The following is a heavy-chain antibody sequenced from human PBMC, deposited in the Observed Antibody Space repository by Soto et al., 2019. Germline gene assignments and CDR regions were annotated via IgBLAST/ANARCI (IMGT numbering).Heavy chain of an antibody. CDR3: ARGIAAAGNPYYFDY. J-gene: IGHJ4*02. CDR1: RGSVSSATYH. V-gene: IGHV4-61*01. D-gene: IGHD6-13*01. Sequence: PSETLSLTCTVSRGSVSSATYHWNWIRQPPGKPLEWIGYIYHSGSTYYNPSLKSRVTISVDRSENQFSLKLSSVTAADTAVYYCARGIAAAGNPYYFDYWGQGTLVTVSS. CDR2: IYHSGST.